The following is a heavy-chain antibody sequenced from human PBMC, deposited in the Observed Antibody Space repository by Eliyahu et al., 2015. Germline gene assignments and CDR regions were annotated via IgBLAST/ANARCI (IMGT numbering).Heavy chain of an antibody. CDR1: GGSXSSSSYY. Sequence: QLQLQESGPGLVKPSETLSLTCTVXGGSXSSSSYYWGWIRQPPGKGLEWIGSIYYSGSTYYNPSLKSRVTISVDTSKNQFSLKLSSVTAADTAVYYCAGLIVVVPAAARFDPWGQGTLVTVSS. J-gene: IGHJ5*02. V-gene: IGHV4-39*01. D-gene: IGHD2-2*01. CDR3: AGLIVVVPAAARFDP. CDR2: IYYSGST.